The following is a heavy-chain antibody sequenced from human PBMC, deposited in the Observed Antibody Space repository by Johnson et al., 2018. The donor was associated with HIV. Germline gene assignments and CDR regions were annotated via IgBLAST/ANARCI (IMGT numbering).Heavy chain of an antibody. CDR3: ARAGSSSSGPRAFDI. D-gene: IGHD6-6*01. CDR1: GFTFSSYG. J-gene: IGHJ3*02. CDR2: IWYDGSNK. Sequence: VQLVESGGGVVQPGRSLRLSCAASGFTFSSYGMHWVRQAPGKGLEWVAVIWYDGSNKYYADSVKGRFTISRDNSKNTLYLQMNSLRAEDTAVYYCARAGSSSSGPRAFDIWGQGIMVTVSS. V-gene: IGHV3-30*19.